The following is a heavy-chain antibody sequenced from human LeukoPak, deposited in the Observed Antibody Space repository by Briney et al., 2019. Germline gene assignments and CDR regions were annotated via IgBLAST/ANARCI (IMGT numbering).Heavy chain of an antibody. J-gene: IGHJ4*02. Sequence: ASVKVSCKASGYTFTSYGISWVRQAPGQGLEWMGWISAYNGNTNYAQKFQGRVTMTRDMSTSTVYMELSSLRSEDTAVYYCARSQGSTSCYDYWGQGTLVTVSS. CDR1: GYTFTSYG. CDR3: ARSQGSTSCYDY. V-gene: IGHV1-18*01. D-gene: IGHD2-2*01. CDR2: ISAYNGNT.